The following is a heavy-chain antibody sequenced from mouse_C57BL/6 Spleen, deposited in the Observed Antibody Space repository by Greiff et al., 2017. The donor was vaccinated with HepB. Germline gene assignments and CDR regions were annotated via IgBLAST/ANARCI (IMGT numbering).Heavy chain of an antibody. CDR1: GYTFTSYW. J-gene: IGHJ3*01. D-gene: IGHD4-1*01. V-gene: IGHV1-52*01. CDR2: IDPSDSET. CDR3: ARGPLVAY. Sequence: VQLQQPGAELVRPGSSVKLSCKASGYTFTSYWMHWVKQRPIQGLEWIGNIDPSDSETHYSQKFKDKATLTVDKSSSTAYMQLSSLTSEDSAVYYCARGPLVAYWGQGTLVTVSA.